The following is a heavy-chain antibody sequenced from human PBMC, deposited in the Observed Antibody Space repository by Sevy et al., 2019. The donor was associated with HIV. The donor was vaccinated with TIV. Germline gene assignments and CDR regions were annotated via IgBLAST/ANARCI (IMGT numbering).Heavy chain of an antibody. Sequence: SETLSLTCTVSGGSISSSSYYWGWIRQPPGKGLEWIGSISYTGNTYYNPSLKSRVTISVATSKNKCSLKLSSVTAADAAVYYCARLAYGDYSGYFDYWGQGTLVTVSS. CDR1: GGSISSSSYY. CDR3: ARLAYGDYSGYFDY. CDR2: ISYTGNT. D-gene: IGHD4-17*01. V-gene: IGHV4-39*01. J-gene: IGHJ4*02.